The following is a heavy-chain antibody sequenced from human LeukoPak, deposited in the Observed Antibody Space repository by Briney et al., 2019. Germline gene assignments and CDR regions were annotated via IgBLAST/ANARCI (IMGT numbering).Heavy chain of an antibody. D-gene: IGHD2-2*01. J-gene: IGHJ6*03. CDR3: ARVPAAGVYYYYMDV. CDR2: IYYSGST. V-gene: IGHV4-59*08. CDR1: GGSISSYY. Sequence: NPSETLSLTCTVSGGSISSYYWSWIRQPPGKGLEWIGYIYYSGSTNYNPSLKSRVTISVDTSKNQFSLKLSSVTAADTAVYYCARVPAAGVYYYYMDVWGKGTTVTVSS.